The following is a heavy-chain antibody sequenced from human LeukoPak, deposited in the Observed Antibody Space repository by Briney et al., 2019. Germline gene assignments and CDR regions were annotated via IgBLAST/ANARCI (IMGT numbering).Heavy chain of an antibody. V-gene: IGHV3-7*03. J-gene: IGHJ4*02. CDR1: GFTFSSYW. D-gene: IGHD3-9*01. Sequence: GGSLRLSCAASGFTFSSYWMSWGRQAPGKGLEWVANIKQDGSEKYYVDSVKGRFTISRDNAKNSLYLQMNSLRAEDTAVYYCARESNILTGYPDLFDYWGQGTLVTVSS. CDR3: ARESNILTGYPDLFDY. CDR2: IKQDGSEK.